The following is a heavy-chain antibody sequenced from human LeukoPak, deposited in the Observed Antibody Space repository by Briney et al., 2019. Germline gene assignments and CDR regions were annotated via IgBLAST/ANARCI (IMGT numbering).Heavy chain of an antibody. V-gene: IGHV1-69*13. D-gene: IGHD2-21*02. CDR1: GGTFSSYA. CDR2: IIPIFGTA. Sequence: SVKVSCKASGGTFSSYAISWVRQAPGQGLEWMGGIIPIFGTANYAQKFQGRVTITADESTSTAYMELSSLRSEDTAVYYCARDLPFVVVTAHDYWGQGTLVTVSS. J-gene: IGHJ4*02. CDR3: ARDLPFVVVTAHDY.